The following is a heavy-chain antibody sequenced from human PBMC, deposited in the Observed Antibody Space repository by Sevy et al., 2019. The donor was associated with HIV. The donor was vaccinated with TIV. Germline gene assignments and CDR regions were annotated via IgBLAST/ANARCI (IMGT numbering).Heavy chain of an antibody. Sequence: GGSLRLSCAASGFTFISYAMSWVRQAPGKGLEWVSSISGSGGSTYYADSVKGRFTISRDNSKNTLDLEMNSLRAEDTALYYCAKEHFSGYYWGQGTLVTVSS. J-gene: IGHJ4*02. CDR2: ISGSGGST. CDR1: GFTFISYA. CDR3: AKEHFSGYY. V-gene: IGHV3-23*01. D-gene: IGHD6-19*01.